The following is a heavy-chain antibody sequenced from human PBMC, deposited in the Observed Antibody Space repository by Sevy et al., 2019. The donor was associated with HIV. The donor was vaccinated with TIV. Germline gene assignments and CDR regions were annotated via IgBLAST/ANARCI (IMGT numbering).Heavy chain of an antibody. CDR1: GFSFSDYA. V-gene: IGHV3-30-3*01. CDR2: ISYDGGNT. Sequence: GGSLRLSCAASGFSFSDYAIHWVRQGPGKRLAWVAVISYDGGNTYYGDPVKGRFTISRDNSKNTAYLQMNSLRIEDTALYYCARGPYNSGLRFDYWGQGTLVTVSS. CDR3: ARGPYNSGLRFDY. J-gene: IGHJ4*02. D-gene: IGHD5-12*01.